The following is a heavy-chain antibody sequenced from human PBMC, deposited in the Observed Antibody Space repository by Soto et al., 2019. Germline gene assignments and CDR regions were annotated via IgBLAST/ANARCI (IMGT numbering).Heavy chain of an antibody. D-gene: IGHD2-8*02. CDR1: GASITGSFF. J-gene: IGHJ4*02. V-gene: IGHV4-4*07. CDR2: FSLSGTT. Sequence: SETLSLTCTVSGASITGSFFWSWIRQPAGRGLEWIGRFSLSGTTNYNPSLRSRVTMSADVSKNQFSLRLTSVTAADTALYYCARGMTPPGAPAWYYFDSWGQGTLVTVSS. CDR3: ARGMTPPGAPAWYYFDS.